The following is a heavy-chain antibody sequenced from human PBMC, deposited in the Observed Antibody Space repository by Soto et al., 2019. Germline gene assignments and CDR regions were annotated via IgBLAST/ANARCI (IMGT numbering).Heavy chain of an antibody. D-gene: IGHD2-8*02. CDR1: GASITGSFF. J-gene: IGHJ4*02. V-gene: IGHV4-4*07. CDR2: FSLSGTT. Sequence: SETLSLTCTVSGASITGSFFWSWIRQPAGRGLEWIGRFSLSGTTNYNPSLRSRVTMSADVSKNQFSLRLTSVTAADTALYYCARGMTPPGAPAWYYFDSWGQGTLVTVSS. CDR3: ARGMTPPGAPAWYYFDS.